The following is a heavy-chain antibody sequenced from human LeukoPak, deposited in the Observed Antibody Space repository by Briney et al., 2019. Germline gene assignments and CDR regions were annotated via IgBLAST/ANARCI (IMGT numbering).Heavy chain of an antibody. V-gene: IGHV1-24*01. J-gene: IGHJ5*02. CDR2: FDPEDGET. CDR3: ARGRDILTGTEGGFDP. D-gene: IGHD3-9*01. Sequence: GASVKVSCKVSGYTLTELSMHWVRQAPGKGLEWMGGFDPEDGETIYAQKFQGRVTMTEDTSTDTAYMELSSLRSEDTAVYYCARGRDILTGTEGGFDPWGQGTLVTVSS. CDR1: GYTLTELS.